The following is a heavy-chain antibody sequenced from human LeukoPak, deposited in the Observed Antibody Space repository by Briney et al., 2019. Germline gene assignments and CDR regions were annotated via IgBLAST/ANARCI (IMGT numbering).Heavy chain of an antibody. CDR1: GFTFTSYS. D-gene: IGHD1-26*01. CDR3: AKGGKWDVTPFDY. J-gene: IGHJ4*02. CDR2: ISGGGGST. V-gene: IGHV3-23*01. Sequence: GGSLRLSCAASGFTFTSYSMNWVRQAPGKGLEWASTISGGGGSTYYADSVKGRFTISIDNSKNTLYLQVNSLRAEDTAVYYCAKGGKWDVTPFDYWGQGTLVTVSS.